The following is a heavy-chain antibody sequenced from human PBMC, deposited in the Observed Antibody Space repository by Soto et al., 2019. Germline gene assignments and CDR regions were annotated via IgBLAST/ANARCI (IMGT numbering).Heavy chain of an antibody. CDR2: IYYSGST. D-gene: IGHD3-22*01. J-gene: IGHJ4*02. CDR1: GGSISSGDYY. V-gene: IGHV4-30-4*01. CDR3: ARRMTVVVKSRGAPTYLDY. Sequence: PSETLSLTCTVSGGSISSGDYYWSWIRQPPGKGLEWIGYIYYSGSTYYNPSLKSRVTISVDTSKNQFSLKLSSVTAADTAVYYCARRMTVVVKSRGAPTYLDYWGQGTLVTVSS.